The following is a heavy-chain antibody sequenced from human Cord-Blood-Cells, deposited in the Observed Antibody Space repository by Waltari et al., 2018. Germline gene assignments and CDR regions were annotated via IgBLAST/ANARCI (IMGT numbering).Heavy chain of an antibody. Sequence: QLQLQESGPGLVKPSETLSLTCTVSGGSISSSSYYWGWIRQPPGKGLEWIGSIYYSGSTYYTPSLKSRVTISVDTSKNQFSLKLSSVTAADTAVYYCARLHTNDFWSGYYFDYWGQGTLVTVSS. CDR2: IYYSGST. CDR3: ARLHTNDFWSGYYFDY. V-gene: IGHV4-39*01. J-gene: IGHJ4*02. CDR1: GGSISSSSYY. D-gene: IGHD3-3*01.